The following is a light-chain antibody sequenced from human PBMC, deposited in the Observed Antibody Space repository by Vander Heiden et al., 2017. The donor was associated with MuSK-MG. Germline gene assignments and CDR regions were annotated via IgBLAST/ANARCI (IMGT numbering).Light chain of an antibody. V-gene: IGLV3-25*03. CDR2: KDS. Sequence: SYELTQPPSVSVSPGQTARITCSGDALPKQYAYWYQQKPGQAPVLVIYKDSERPSGIPERFSGSSSGTTATLTISGVQAEDDADYYCQSADSSGTVVFGGGTKLTVL. CDR1: ALPKQY. CDR3: QSADSSGTVV. J-gene: IGLJ2*01.